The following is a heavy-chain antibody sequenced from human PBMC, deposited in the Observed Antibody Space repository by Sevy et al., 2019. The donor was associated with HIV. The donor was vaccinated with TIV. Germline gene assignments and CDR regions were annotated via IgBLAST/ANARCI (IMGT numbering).Heavy chain of an antibody. D-gene: IGHD1-1*01. Sequence: GGSLRLSCTTSGFTFGDYAMNWVRQAPGKGLEWVAFLKSKADGGTVDHAASVKGRFTISRDDSKIIAYLQMNDLTTEDTGVYYCTRWKGLQSIFDYWGQGALVTVSS. J-gene: IGHJ4*02. V-gene: IGHV3-49*04. CDR3: TRWKGLQSIFDY. CDR2: LKSKADGGTV. CDR1: GFTFGDYA.